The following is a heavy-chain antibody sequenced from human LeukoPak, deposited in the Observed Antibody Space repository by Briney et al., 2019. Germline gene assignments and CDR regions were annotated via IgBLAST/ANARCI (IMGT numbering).Heavy chain of an antibody. CDR1: GFTFSTSW. Sequence: GGSLRLSCAPSGFTFSTSWVLWVPHAPGKGVVWVSRINSDGSSVTYADSVKGRFTIFRANAKNTLYLQMSRLRVEDTAVYFCARSDYGDNYWGQGALVTVSS. V-gene: IGHV3-74*01. CDR2: INSDGSSV. CDR3: ARSDYGDNY. J-gene: IGHJ4*02. D-gene: IGHD4-17*01.